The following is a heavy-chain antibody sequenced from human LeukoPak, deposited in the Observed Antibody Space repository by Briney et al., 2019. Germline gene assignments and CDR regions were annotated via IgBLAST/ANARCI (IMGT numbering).Heavy chain of an antibody. J-gene: IGHJ4*02. Sequence: PGGSLRLSCATSGFTFSSFEMNWVRQAPGKGLEWVSYISSTGNTIYYADSVKGRFTISRDNAKSSLYLRMNSLRAEDTAVYYCAKGSSGNFIPDYFDYWGQGTLVTVSS. V-gene: IGHV3-48*03. CDR3: AKGSSGNFIPDYFDY. CDR2: ISSTGNTI. D-gene: IGHD3-10*01. CDR1: GFTFSSFE.